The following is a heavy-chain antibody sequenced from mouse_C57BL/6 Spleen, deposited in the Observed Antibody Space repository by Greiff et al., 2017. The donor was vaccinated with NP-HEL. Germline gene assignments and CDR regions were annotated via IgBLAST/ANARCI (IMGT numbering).Heavy chain of an antibody. CDR1: GFNIKDDY. D-gene: IGHD2-1*01. Sequence: EVQLQQSGAELVRPGASVKLSCTASGFNIKDDYMHWVKQRPEQGLEWIGWIDPENGDTEYASKFQGKATITADTSSNTASLQLSSLTSEDTAVYYFTNLLPFDYWGQGTTLTVSS. V-gene: IGHV14-4*01. J-gene: IGHJ2*01. CDR2: IDPENGDT. CDR3: TNLLPFDY.